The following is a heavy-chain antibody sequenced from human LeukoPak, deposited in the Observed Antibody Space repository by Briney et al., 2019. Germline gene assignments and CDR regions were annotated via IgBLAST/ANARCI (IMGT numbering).Heavy chain of an antibody. CDR1: GFTFTSSA. J-gene: IGHJ6*04. CDR3: AAADYYGSGSSYSSACCMDV. Sequence: ASVKVSCKASGFTFTSSAVQWVRQARGQRREWVGWIVVGSGNTDYAQKFQERVTITRDMSTSTANMELNSQRSENTVMYYCAAADYYGSGSSYSSACCMDVWGKGTPVTVSS. V-gene: IGHV1-58*01. CDR2: IVVGSGNT. D-gene: IGHD3-10*01.